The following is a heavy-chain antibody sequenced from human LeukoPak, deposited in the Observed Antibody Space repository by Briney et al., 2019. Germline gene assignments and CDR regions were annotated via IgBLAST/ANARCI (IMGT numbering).Heavy chain of an antibody. CDR3: AKDSGIVVVPAAWFDP. D-gene: IGHD2-2*01. V-gene: IGHV3-23*01. CDR1: GFTFSSYA. CDR2: ISGSGGST. J-gene: IGHJ5*02. Sequence: PGGSLRLSCAASGFTFSSYAMSWVRQAPGKGLEWVSAISGSGGSTYYADSVKGRFTISRDNSKNTLYLQMNSLRAEDTAVYYCAKDSGIVVVPAAWFDPWGQGTLVTVSS.